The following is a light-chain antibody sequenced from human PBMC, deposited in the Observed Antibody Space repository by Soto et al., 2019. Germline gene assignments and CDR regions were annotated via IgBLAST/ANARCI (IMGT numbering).Light chain of an antibody. J-gene: IGLJ1*01. V-gene: IGLV2-14*01. CDR2: DVS. CDR1: SSDVGGYNY. CDR3: SSYTSSSTPYV. Sequence: QSVLTQPASVSGSPGQSITISCTGTSSDVGGYNYVSWCQQHPGKAPKLMIYDVSNRPSGVSNRFSGSKSGNTASLTISGLQAEDEADYYCSSYTSSSTPYVFGTGTKVPVL.